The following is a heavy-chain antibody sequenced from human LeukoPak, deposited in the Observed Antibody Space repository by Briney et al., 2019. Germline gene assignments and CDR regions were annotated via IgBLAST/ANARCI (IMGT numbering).Heavy chain of an antibody. CDR1: GFTFSTYS. D-gene: IGHD2-2*01. Sequence: GGSLRLSCAASGFTFSTYSMNWVRQAPGKGLEWVSCISSRSNYIQYADSVKGRFTISRDNAKNSLYLQMNSLRAGDAAVYYCARGPTIVVVPAAINVWGQGTTVTVSS. CDR2: ISSRSNYI. J-gene: IGHJ6*02. CDR3: ARGPTIVVVPAAINV. V-gene: IGHV3-21*01.